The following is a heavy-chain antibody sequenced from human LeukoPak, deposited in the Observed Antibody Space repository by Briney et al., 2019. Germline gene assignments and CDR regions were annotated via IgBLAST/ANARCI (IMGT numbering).Heavy chain of an antibody. D-gene: IGHD3-16*01. CDR1: GGTFSSYA. CDR2: IIPIFGTA. J-gene: IGHJ4*02. Sequence: GSSVKVSCKASGGTFSSYAISWVRLASGQGLEWMRGIIPIFGTANYAQKLQGRVTMTTDTSTSTAYMELRSLRSDDTAVYYCAREFPPISALALRYWGQGTLVTVSS. V-gene: IGHV1-69*05. CDR3: AREFPPISALALRY.